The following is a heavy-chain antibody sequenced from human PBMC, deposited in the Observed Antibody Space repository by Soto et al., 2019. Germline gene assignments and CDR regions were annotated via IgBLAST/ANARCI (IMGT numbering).Heavy chain of an antibody. V-gene: IGHV3-23*01. J-gene: IGHJ4*02. D-gene: IGHD6-13*01. CDR2: VSGSGGGT. CDR1: GFTFSNYA. CDR3: AKARHRSTPAPGTY. Sequence: EVQLLESGGGLVQPGGSRRLSCAASGFTFSNYAIRWVRRAPGKGMEWVSTVSGSGGGTYYADSVKGRFTISRDNSKNTLSLQMNSLKAEDTAVYYCAKARHRSTPAPGTYWGQGTLVTGSS.